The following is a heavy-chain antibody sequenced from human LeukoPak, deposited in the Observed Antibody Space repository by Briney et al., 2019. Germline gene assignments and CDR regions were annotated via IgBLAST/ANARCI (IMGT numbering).Heavy chain of an antibody. V-gene: IGHV4-38-2*01. D-gene: IGHD4-11*01. CDR2: IYHRGST. CDR3: ARHDYSNFVYFDY. Sequence: PSETLSLTCAVSGYSISSGYYWGWIRPPPGKGLEWIGSIYHRGSTYYNPSLKSRVTISVDTSKNQFSLKLSSVTAADTAVYYCARHDYSNFVYFDYWGQGTLVTVSS. J-gene: IGHJ4*02. CDR1: GYSISSGYY.